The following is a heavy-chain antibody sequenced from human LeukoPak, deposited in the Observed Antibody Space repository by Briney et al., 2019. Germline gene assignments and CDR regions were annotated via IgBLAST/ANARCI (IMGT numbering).Heavy chain of an antibody. J-gene: IGHJ4*02. CDR1: GDPINSIDW. CDR2: IYHSGGT. Sequence: SETLSLTCAVSGDPINSIDWWSWVRQSPAKGLEWIGEIYHSGGTNYNPSLKSRVTISVDKSMNHLSLKLTSVTAADTAVYFCVGNGYYALDYWGQGALVTVAS. V-gene: IGHV4-4*02. CDR3: VGNGYYALDY. D-gene: IGHD2/OR15-2a*01.